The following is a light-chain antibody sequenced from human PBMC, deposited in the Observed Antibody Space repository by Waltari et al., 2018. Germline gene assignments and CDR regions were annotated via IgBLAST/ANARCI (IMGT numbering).Light chain of an antibody. V-gene: IGLV2-14*01. CDR2: EVT. Sequence: QSALTQPASVTGSPGPSIAFPCTGTSSAVGGYTYSSCYQQHPGKAPKRMIYEVTKRPSGISNRFSGSKSGYTASLTISGLQAEDEADYYCISYTSSGTYVFGTGTKVTVL. J-gene: IGLJ1*01. CDR1: SSAVGGYTY. CDR3: ISYTSSGTYV.